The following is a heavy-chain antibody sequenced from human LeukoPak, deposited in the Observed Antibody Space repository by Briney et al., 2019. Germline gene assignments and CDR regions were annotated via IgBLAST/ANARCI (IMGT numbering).Heavy chain of an antibody. Sequence: PGGSLRLSCAASGFTFSSYEMNWFRQAPGKGLEWVSYISSSGSTIYYADSVKGRFTISRDNAKNSLYLQMNSLRAEDTAVYYCARDGISYGSGSYYTFSDYWGQGTLVTVSS. D-gene: IGHD3-10*01. V-gene: IGHV3-48*03. CDR1: GFTFSSYE. CDR3: ARDGISYGSGSYYTFSDY. CDR2: ISSSGSTI. J-gene: IGHJ4*02.